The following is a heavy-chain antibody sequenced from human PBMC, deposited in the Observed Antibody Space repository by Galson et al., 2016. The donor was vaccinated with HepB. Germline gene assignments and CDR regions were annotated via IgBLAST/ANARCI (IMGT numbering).Heavy chain of an antibody. D-gene: IGHD1-26*01. CDR2: IIPMLGST. Sequence: SVKVSCKASGGSFSNYAINWVRQAPGQGLEWMGGIIPMLGSTNYAQKFQDRLTISADKSTSTAYMELSSLRSEDTAVHYCASAPTNAYHLFYGMDVWGQGTTVTVSS. J-gene: IGHJ6*02. CDR1: GGSFSNYA. V-gene: IGHV1-69*10. CDR3: ASAPTNAYHLFYGMDV.